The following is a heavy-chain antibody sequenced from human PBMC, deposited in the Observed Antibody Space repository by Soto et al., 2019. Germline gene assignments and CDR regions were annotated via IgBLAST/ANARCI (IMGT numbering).Heavy chain of an antibody. Sequence: QITLKESGPTLVKPTQTLTLTCTFSGFSLTTSGVGVGWIRQPPGKALEWLALIYWNDDKYYSPFMENRLTVTKDTSNNQVVFTMTNMDPVDTATYYCARGPFYYLDSRGYVDYWGQGTLVTVSS. CDR1: GFSLTTSGVG. CDR3: ARGPFYYLDSRGYVDY. D-gene: IGHD3-22*01. V-gene: IGHV2-5*01. CDR2: IYWNDDK. J-gene: IGHJ4*02.